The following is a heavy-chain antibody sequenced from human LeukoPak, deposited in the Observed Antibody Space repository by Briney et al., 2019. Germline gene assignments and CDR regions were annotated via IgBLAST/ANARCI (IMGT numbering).Heavy chain of an antibody. V-gene: IGHV4-30-4*07. J-gene: IGHJ6*03. D-gene: IGHD2-2*01. Sequence: PSETLSLTCAVSGGSISSGGYSWSWIRQPPGKGLEWIGYIYYSGSTYYNPSLKSRVAISVDTSKNQFSLKLSSVTAADTAVYYCARASYCSSTSCYGLYYYYYYMDVWGKGTTVTVSS. CDR1: GGSISSGGYS. CDR3: ARASYCSSTSCYGLYYYYYYMDV. CDR2: IYYSGST.